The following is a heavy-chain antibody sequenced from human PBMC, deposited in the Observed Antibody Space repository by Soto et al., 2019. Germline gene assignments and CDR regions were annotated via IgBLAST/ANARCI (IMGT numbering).Heavy chain of an antibody. CDR3: ARDLGSSWYDYYYYYGMDV. J-gene: IGHJ6*02. Sequence: VASVKVSCKASGGTFSSYAISWVRQAPGQGLEWMGGIIPIFGTANYAQKFQGRVTITADESTSTAYMELSSLRSEDTAVYYCARDLGSSWYDYYYYYGMDVWGQGTTVTVSS. CDR2: IIPIFGTA. D-gene: IGHD6-13*01. CDR1: GGTFSSYA. V-gene: IGHV1-69*13.